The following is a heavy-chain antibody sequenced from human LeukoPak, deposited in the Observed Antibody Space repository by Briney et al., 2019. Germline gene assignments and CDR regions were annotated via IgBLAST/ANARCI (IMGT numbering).Heavy chain of an antibody. V-gene: IGHV4-59*01. CDR3: ARGDIIGTLGYFDY. D-gene: IGHD1-7*01. CDR2: IDYSGST. Sequence: SETLSLTCSVSGGSIRGYYWSWIRQPPGKGLGWIGYIDYSGSTNYTPSLKSRVTISVDTSNNQFSLKLSSVTAADTAVYYCARGDIIGTLGYFDYWGQGTLVTVSS. CDR1: GGSIRGYY. J-gene: IGHJ4*02.